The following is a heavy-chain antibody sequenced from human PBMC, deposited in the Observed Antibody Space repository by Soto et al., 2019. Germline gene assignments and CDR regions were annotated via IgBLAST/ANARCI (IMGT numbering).Heavy chain of an antibody. Sequence: GGSLRLSCAASGFTVSSNYMSWVRQAPGKGLEWVSVIYSGGSTYYADSVKGRFTISRDNSKNTLYLQMNSLRAEDTAVYYCAGPEGYCSSTSCLEAFDIWGQGTMVTVSS. J-gene: IGHJ3*02. D-gene: IGHD2-2*01. CDR3: AGPEGYCSSTSCLEAFDI. CDR2: IYSGGST. V-gene: IGHV3-66*01. CDR1: GFTVSSNY.